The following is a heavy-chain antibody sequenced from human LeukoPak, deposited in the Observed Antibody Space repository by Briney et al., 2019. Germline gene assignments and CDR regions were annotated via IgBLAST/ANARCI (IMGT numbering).Heavy chain of an antibody. J-gene: IGHJ4*02. D-gene: IGHD3-22*01. CDR1: GFTFSSFA. CDR3: AKGGASSRRITMIPGDFDY. Sequence: GGSLRLSCAASGFTFSSFAMSWVRQAPGKGLEWVSGINHNGGSTYYADSVKGRFTISRDNSKNTLYLQMNSLRAEDTAVYYCAKGGASSRRITMIPGDFDYRGQGTLVTVSS. V-gene: IGHV3-23*01. CDR2: INHNGGST.